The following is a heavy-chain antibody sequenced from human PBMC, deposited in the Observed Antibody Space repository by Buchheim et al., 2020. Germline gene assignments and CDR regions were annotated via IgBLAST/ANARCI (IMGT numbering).Heavy chain of an antibody. CDR2: IYYSGST. CDR1: GGSISSYS. V-gene: IGHV4-59*01. D-gene: IGHD6-13*01. J-gene: IGHJ4*02. CDR3: ARDAAAAAYFDY. Sequence: QVQLQESGPGLVKPSETLSLTCTVSGGSISSYSWSWIRQPPGKGLEWIGYIYYSGSTNYNPSLKSRVTISVDTSKNQFSLKLSSVTAADTAVYYCARDAAAAAYFDYWGQGTL.